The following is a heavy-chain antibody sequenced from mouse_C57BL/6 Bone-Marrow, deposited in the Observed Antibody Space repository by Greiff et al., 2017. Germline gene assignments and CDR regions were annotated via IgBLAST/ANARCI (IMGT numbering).Heavy chain of an antibody. D-gene: IGHD2-1*01. CDR2: ISGGGGNT. Sequence: EVKLVESGGGLVKPGGSLKLSCAASGFTFSSYTMSWVRQTPEKRLEWVATISGGGGNTYYPDSVKGRFTISRGNAKNTLYLQMSSLRSEDTALYYCARHLYSLDYWGQGTSVTVSS. CDR1: GFTFSSYT. J-gene: IGHJ4*01. CDR3: ARHLYSLDY. V-gene: IGHV5-9*01.